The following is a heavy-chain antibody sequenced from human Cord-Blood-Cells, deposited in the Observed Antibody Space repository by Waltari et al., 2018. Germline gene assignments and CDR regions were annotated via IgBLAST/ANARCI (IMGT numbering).Heavy chain of an antibody. Sequence: EVQLVESGGGLVQPGGSLRLSCAASGFTFSSYAMSWVRQAPGKGLGWVSAISGSGGSTYYADSVKGRFTISRDNSKNTLYLQMNSLRAEDTAVYYCAKLFYYDFWSGYYFDYWGQGTLVTVSS. CDR3: AKLFYYDFWSGYYFDY. V-gene: IGHV3-23*04. J-gene: IGHJ4*02. CDR1: GFTFSSYA. CDR2: ISGSGGST. D-gene: IGHD3-3*01.